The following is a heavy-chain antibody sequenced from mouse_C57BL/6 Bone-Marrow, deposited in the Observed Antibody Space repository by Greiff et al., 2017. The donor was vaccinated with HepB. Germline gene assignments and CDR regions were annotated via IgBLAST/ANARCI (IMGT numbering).Heavy chain of an antibody. CDR3: ARGDYDAAWFAY. J-gene: IGHJ3*01. D-gene: IGHD2-4*01. CDR2: INPSNGGT. CDR1: GYTFTSYW. V-gene: IGHV1-53*01. Sequence: QVQLQQSGTELVKPGASVKLSCKASGYTFTSYWMHWVKQRPGQGLEWIGNINPSNGGTNYNEKFKSKATLTVDKSSSTAYMQLISLTAEDYAVYYCARGDYDAAWFAYWGQGTLVTVSA.